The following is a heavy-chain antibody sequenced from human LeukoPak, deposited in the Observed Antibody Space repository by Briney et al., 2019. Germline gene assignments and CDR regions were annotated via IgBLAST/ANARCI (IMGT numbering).Heavy chain of an antibody. CDR1: GFTFSSYA. V-gene: IGHV3-23*01. Sequence: GGSLRLSCAASGFTFSSYAMSWVRQAPGKGLEWVSAISGSGGSTYYADSVKGRFTISRDNSKNTLYLQMNSLRAEDTAVYYCAKDPGITIFGVVTNDIWGQGAMVTVSS. CDR2: ISGSGGST. CDR3: AKDPGITIFGVVTNDI. J-gene: IGHJ3*02. D-gene: IGHD3-3*01.